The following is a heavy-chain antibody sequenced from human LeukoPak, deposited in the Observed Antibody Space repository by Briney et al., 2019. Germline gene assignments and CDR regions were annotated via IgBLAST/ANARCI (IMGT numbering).Heavy chain of an antibody. V-gene: IGHV5-51*01. CDR2: IYPGDSDI. CDR1: GYSFTNYW. D-gene: IGHD5-18*01. Sequence: GESLKISCQASGYSFTNYWIAWVRQMPGRGLEWMGIIYPGDSDIRYRPSFRGQVTFSADKSINTAYLQWSSLKASDTAMYFCARHEMGIQLWSYESWGQGTLATVSS. CDR3: ARHEMGIQLWSYES. J-gene: IGHJ4*02.